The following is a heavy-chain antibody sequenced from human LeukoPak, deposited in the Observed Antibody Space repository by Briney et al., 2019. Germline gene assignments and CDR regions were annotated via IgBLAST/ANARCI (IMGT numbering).Heavy chain of an antibody. D-gene: IGHD7-27*01. CDR3: VRDLKXXGDLGXFXY. CDR1: GYTFSNYG. V-gene: IGHV1-18*01. Sequence: GASVKVSCKASGYTFSNYGISWVRQAPGQGLEWMAWIRGNNDDRNPAYKFQGRVTMTTDRTTSTAYMELGSLRSDDTAIYYCVRDLKXXGDLGXFXYWGQGXLVTVS. J-gene: IGHJ4*02. CDR2: IRGNNDDR.